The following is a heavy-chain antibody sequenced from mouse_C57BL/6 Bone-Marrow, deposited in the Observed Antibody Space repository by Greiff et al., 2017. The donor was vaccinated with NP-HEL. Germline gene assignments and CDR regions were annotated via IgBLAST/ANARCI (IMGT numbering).Heavy chain of an antibody. Sequence: EVNVVESGGDLVKPGGSLKLSCAASGFTFSSYGMSWVRQTPDKRLEWVATISSGGSYTYYPDSVKGRFTISRDNAKNTLYLQMSSLKSEDTAMYYCARPLGSSTGAMDYWGQGTSVTVSS. D-gene: IGHD1-1*01. CDR1: GFTFSSYG. V-gene: IGHV5-6*01. CDR2: ISSGGSYT. CDR3: ARPLGSSTGAMDY. J-gene: IGHJ4*01.